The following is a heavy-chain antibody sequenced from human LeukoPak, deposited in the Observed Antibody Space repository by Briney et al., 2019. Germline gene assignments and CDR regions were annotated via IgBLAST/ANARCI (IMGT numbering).Heavy chain of an antibody. CDR2: IWYDGSNK. D-gene: IGHD5-18*01. Sequence: GGSLRLSCAASGFTFSSYGMHWVRQAPGKGLEWVAVIWYDGSNKYYADSVKGRFTISRDNSKNTLYLQMNSLRAEDTAVYYCAKDHRGYSYGRYYFDYWGQGTLVTVSS. V-gene: IGHV3-30*02. CDR1: GFTFSSYG. CDR3: AKDHRGYSYGRYYFDY. J-gene: IGHJ4*02.